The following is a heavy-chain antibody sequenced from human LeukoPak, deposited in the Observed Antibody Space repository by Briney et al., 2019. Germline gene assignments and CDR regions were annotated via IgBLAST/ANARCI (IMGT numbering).Heavy chain of an antibody. CDR2: INISGGST. V-gene: IGHV1-46*01. J-gene: IGHJ5*02. Sequence: ASLKLSCKASGYTFTSYYMHWVRHPPRQGLEWVWIINISGGSTSYAQPFQGRVTMTRDTSTSTVYTELSSLRSAATAVFYCERVSRTYCYGSGRTNWFGRGGQGTLLT. CDR3: ERVSRTYCYGSGRTNWFGR. D-gene: IGHD3-10*01. CDR1: GYTFTSYY.